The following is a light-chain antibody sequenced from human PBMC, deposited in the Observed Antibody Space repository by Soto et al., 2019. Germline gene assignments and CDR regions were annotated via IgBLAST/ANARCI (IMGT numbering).Light chain of an antibody. J-gene: IGKJ4*01. CDR3: QQRSNYPLT. CDR2: DAS. Sequence: EIVLTQSPATLSLSPGERATLSCRASQSVSSYLAWYQQKPGQAPRLLIYDASNRATGIPARFSGSGSGSDFTLTTSSLEPEDFAVYYCQQRSNYPLTFGGGTKVEIK. V-gene: IGKV3-11*01. CDR1: QSVSSY.